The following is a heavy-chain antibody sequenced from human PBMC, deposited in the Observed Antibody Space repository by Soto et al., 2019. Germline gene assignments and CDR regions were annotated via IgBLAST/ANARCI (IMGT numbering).Heavy chain of an antibody. V-gene: IGHV3-21*01. CDR2: ISSSGTYI. CDR1: VFTFNDYS. CDR3: VRAGHVFDVHYYGMDL. J-gene: IGHJ6*02. D-gene: IGHD3-10*01. Sequence: PGGSLRLSCEASVFTFNDYSMDWFRQAPEKGLEWVSSISSSGTYIYYADSVKGRFAISRDNANNVMYLQMDTLRAEDTAVYYCVRAGHVFDVHYYGMDLWGQGTTVTVSS.